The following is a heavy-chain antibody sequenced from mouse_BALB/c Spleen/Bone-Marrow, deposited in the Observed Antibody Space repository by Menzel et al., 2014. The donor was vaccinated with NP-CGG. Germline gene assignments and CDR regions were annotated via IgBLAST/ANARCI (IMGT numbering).Heavy chain of an antibody. CDR2: VNPYNGGT. V-gene: IGHV1-19*01. D-gene: IGHD1-1*01. Sequence: VQLQQSGPELVKPGASVKMSCKASGYTFTDYYMDWVKQSHGESFEWIGRVNPYNGGTSYNQKFKGKATLTVDKSSSTAYMELNSLTSEDSAVYYCARGSYYGSSYGFAYWGQGTLVTGSA. J-gene: IGHJ3*01. CDR3: ARGSYYGSSYGFAY. CDR1: GYTFTDYY.